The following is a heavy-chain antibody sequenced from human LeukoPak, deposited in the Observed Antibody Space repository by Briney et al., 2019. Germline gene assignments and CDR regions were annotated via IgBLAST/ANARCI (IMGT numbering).Heavy chain of an antibody. CDR2: IYYSGST. CDR3: ARHPAIAVAGTRVDY. Sequence: SETLSLTCTVSGGSISSSSYYWGWIRQPPWKGPEWIGSIYYSGSTYYNPSLKSRVTISVDTSKNQFSLKLSSVTAADTAVYYCARHPAIAVAGTRVDYWGQGTLVTVSS. V-gene: IGHV4-39*01. CDR1: GGSISSSSYY. J-gene: IGHJ4*02. D-gene: IGHD6-19*01.